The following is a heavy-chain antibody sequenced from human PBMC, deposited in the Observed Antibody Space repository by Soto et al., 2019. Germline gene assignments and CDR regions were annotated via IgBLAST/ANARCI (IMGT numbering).Heavy chain of an antibody. V-gene: IGHV3-30-3*01. D-gene: IGHD3-3*01. CDR1: GFTLSSYA. CDR3: DRDPGHDVNEYYTFDS. Sequence: QVQLVESGGGVVQPGRSLRLSCAASGFTLSSYAMHWVRQVPGKGLEWVAVISCAGTSTYYADSVRCRFTISRDNSKDTVYLQLNSLRTEDTAVYHCDRDPGHDVNEYYTFDSWGQGTMVTVSS. CDR2: ISCAGTST. J-gene: IGHJ4*02.